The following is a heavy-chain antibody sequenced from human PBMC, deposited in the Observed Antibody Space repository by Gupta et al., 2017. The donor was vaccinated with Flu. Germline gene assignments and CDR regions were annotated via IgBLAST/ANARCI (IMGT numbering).Heavy chain of an antibody. J-gene: IGHJ4*02. Sequence: EVQLVESGGGLVQPGRSLRLACTGSGFTFGDYSMIWVRQAPGKGLEWGSFSRARGYGGTIEYAASVKGRFTISRDDSKSIAYLQMNSLKTEDTAVYYCSRESYYNSYLFDYWGQGTLVTVSS. CDR3: SRESYYNSYLFDY. V-gene: IGHV3-49*04. D-gene: IGHD3-3*01. CDR1: GFTFGDYS. CDR2: SRARGYGGTI.